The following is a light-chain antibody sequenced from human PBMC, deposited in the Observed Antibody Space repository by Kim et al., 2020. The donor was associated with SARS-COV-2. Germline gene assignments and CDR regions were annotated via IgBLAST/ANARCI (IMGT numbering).Light chain of an antibody. CDR3: HQYGGSPPT. CDR1: QCFSNNH. J-gene: IGKJ4*01. CDR2: HGS. Sequence: SPGESVPLSCGASQCFSNNHLAWYQPKPGLEPRLLFYHGSSKANGIPDRFSGSGSGTDFTLIISRLEPDDFALYFCHQYGGSPPTCGGGTKVEI. V-gene: IGKV3D-20*01.